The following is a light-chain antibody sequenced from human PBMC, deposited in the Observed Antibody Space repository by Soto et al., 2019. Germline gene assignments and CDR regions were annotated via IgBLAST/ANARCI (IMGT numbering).Light chain of an antibody. CDR3: QQYGNSPQT. CDR1: QSISNS. V-gene: IGKV1-39*01. Sequence: DIQLTQSPSSLSASVGDRVTISCRASQSISNSLNWYQKKPGKAPKLLIYAASSLQSGVPSRFSGSGSGTYFTLTISRLEPEDFAVYFCQQYGNSPQTFGPGTKV. CDR2: AAS. J-gene: IGKJ1*01.